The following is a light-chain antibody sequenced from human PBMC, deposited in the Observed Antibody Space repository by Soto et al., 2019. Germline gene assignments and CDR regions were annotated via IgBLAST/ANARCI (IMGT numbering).Light chain of an antibody. V-gene: IGLV2-23*01. CDR3: CSYAGSGSVV. CDR1: SSDVGSYNF. CDR2: EGS. J-gene: IGLJ2*01. Sequence: QSVLTQPASVSGSPGQSITISCTGTSSDVGSYNFVSWYQHHPGEAPELMIYEGSKRPSGVSNRFSGSKSGNTASLRISGLQAEDEADYYCCSYAGSGSVVFGGGTKLTVL.